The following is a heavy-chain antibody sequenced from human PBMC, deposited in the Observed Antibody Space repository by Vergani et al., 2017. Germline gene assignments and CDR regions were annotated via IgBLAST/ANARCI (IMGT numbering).Heavy chain of an antibody. CDR3: ARRKRTSTVTTPRGVYYYYMDV. CDR1: GGSFSGYY. D-gene: IGHD4-17*01. CDR2: INHSGST. J-gene: IGHJ6*03. V-gene: IGHV4-34*01. Sequence: QVQLQQWGAGLLKPSETLSLTCAVYGGSFSGYYWSWIRQPPGKGLEWIGEINHSGSTNYNPSLKSRVTISVDTSKNQFSLKLSSVTAADTAVYYCARRKRTSTVTTPRGVYYYYMDVWGKGTTVTVSS.